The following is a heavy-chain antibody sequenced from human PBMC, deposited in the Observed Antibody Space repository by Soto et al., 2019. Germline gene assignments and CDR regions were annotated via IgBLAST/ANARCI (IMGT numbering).Heavy chain of an antibody. V-gene: IGHV3-7*05. Sequence: EVQLVESGGGLVQPGGSLRLSCAASGFTFSGYWMSWVRQAPGKGLEWVANIKQDGSEQCYVDSVKGRFTISRDNAKNSLYLQVDSLSAEDSAVYYFAREADWGQGTTVTVSS. CDR2: IKQDGSEQ. J-gene: IGHJ6*02. CDR1: GFTFSGYW. CDR3: AREAD.